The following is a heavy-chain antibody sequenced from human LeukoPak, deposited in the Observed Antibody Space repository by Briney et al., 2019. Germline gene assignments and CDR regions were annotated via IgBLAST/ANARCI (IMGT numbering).Heavy chain of an antibody. CDR3: ARPLSRYDSSGPYPH. CDR2: IYYSGST. D-gene: IGHD3-22*01. J-gene: IGHJ4*02. CDR1: GGSISSSSYY. Sequence: KPSETLSLTCTVSGGSISSSSYYWGWIRQPPGKGLEWIGSIYYSGSTYYNPSLKSRVTISVDTSKNQFSLKLSSVTAADTAVYYCARPLSRYDSSGPYPHWGQGTLVTVSS. V-gene: IGHV4-39*01.